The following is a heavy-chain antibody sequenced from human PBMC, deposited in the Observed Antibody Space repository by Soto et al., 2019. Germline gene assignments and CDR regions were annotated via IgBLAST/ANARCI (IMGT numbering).Heavy chain of an antibody. CDR3: ARVSEMGTVTEGFYYYMDV. V-gene: IGHV1-69*02. D-gene: IGHD4-17*01. CDR1: GGTFSNYT. Sequence: QVQLVQSGAEVKKPGSSVKVSCKASGGTFSNYTISWVRQAPGQGLEWMGRIIPILNIANNAQKFQGRVTITADKSTTTAYMELSSLRSEETAVYYCARVSEMGTVTEGFYYYMDVWGKGTTVTVSS. CDR2: IIPILNIA. J-gene: IGHJ6*03.